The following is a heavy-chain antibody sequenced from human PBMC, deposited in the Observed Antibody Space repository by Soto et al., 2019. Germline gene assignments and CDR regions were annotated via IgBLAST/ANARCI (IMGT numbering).Heavy chain of an antibody. D-gene: IGHD2-2*01. Sequence: EVQLLESGGGLVQPGGSLRLSCAASGFTFNNYAMDWVRQAPGKGLEWVSAITDSGNDTYYIDSVKGRFTISRDNSKSTLYLQMNSLRAEDTALYYCAKLGSSSWSPHYYFDYWGQGTLVTVSS. J-gene: IGHJ4*02. CDR2: ITDSGNDT. CDR1: GFTFNNYA. CDR3: AKLGSSSWSPHYYFDY. V-gene: IGHV3-23*01.